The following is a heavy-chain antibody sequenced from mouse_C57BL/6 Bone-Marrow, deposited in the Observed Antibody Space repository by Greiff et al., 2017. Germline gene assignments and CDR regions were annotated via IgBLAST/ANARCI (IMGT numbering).Heavy chain of an antibody. V-gene: IGHV1-64*01. CDR1: GYTFTSYW. CDR3: ARWYYGSSSAWFAY. Sequence: VQLQQPGAELVKPGASVKLSCKASGYTFTSYWMHWVKQRPGQGLEWIGMIHPNSGSTNYNEKFKSKDTLTVDKSSSTAYMQLSSLTSEDSAVYYCARWYYGSSSAWFAYWGQGTLVTASA. J-gene: IGHJ3*01. D-gene: IGHD1-1*01. CDR2: IHPNSGST.